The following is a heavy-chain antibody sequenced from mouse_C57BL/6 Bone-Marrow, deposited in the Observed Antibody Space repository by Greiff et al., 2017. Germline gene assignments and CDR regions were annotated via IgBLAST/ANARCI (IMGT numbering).Heavy chain of an antibody. D-gene: IGHD2-3*01. Sequence: VQVVESGAELVRPGTSVKMSCKASGYTFTNYWIGWAKQRPGHGLEWIGDIYPGGGYTNYNEKFKGKATLTADKSSSTAYMQFSSLTSEDSAIYYCARGGYYYFDYWCQGTTRTVSS. J-gene: IGHJ2*01. CDR3: ARGGYYYFDY. CDR1: GYTFTNYW. V-gene: IGHV1-63*01. CDR2: IYPGGGYT.